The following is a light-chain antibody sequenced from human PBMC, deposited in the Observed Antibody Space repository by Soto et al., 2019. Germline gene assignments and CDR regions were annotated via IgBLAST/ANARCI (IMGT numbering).Light chain of an antibody. J-gene: IGLJ1*01. Sequence: QSVLTQPASVSGSPGQSITISCTGTSSDVGSYNLVSWYQQHPGKAPKLMIYEGSKRPSGVSNRFSGSKSGNTASLTISGLQAEDEADYYCCSYAGSSNYVFGNGTKLTV. CDR3: CSYAGSSNYV. V-gene: IGLV2-23*01. CDR1: SSDVGSYNL. CDR2: EGS.